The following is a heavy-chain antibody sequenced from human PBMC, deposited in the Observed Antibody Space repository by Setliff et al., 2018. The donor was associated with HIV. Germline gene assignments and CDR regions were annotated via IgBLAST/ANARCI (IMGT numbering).Heavy chain of an antibody. J-gene: IGHJ4*02. CDR3: ARKYCSSTSCYPYDY. CDR1: GYSISSGYY. CDR2: IYHSGST. Sequence: TSETLSLTCAVSGYSISSGYYWGWTRQPPGKGLEWIGSIYHSGSTYYNPSLKSRVTISVDTSKNQFSLKLSSVTAADTAVYYCARKYCSSTSCYPYDYWGQGTLVTVSS. D-gene: IGHD2-2*01. V-gene: IGHV4-38-2*01.